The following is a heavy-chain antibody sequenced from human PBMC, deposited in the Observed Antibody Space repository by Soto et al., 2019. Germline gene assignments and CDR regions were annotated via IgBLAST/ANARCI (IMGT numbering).Heavy chain of an antibody. Sequence: GGSLRLSCAASGFTFSDHFMSWIRQAPGKGLEWIAKISISGETLFYADSVKGRFTISRDNTNNSLFLQMNSVRAEDTAVYYCAREVWYRLDYRGQGALVTVSS. CDR2: ISISGETL. CDR3: AREVWYRLDY. J-gene: IGHJ4*02. V-gene: IGHV3-11*01. CDR1: GFTFSDHF. D-gene: IGHD2-15*01.